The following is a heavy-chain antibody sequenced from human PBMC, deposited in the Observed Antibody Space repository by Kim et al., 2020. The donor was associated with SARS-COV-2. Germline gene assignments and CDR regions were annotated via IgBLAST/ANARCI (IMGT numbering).Heavy chain of an antibody. CDR1: IASISSRSHY. D-gene: IGHD3-10*01. V-gene: IGHV4-39*07. CDR2: IYYSGNT. J-gene: IGHJ4*01. Sequence: SETLSLTCTASIASISSRSHYWGWIRQPPGKGLEWMGCIYYSGNTYYNPSLKCRVTVSLDTSKNQFSLKLTSVTAAATSVYFCASYVSHNRGRNFDYWG. CDR3: ASYVSHNRGRNFDY.